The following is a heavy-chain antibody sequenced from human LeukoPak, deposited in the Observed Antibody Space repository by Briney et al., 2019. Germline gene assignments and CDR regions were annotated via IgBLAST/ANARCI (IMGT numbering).Heavy chain of an antibody. CDR2: IYYSGST. V-gene: IGHV4-59*08. Sequence: SETLSLTCTVSGGSISSHYWSWIRQPPGKGLEWIGYIYYSGSTNYNPSLKSRVTISVDTSKNQFSLKLSSVTAADTAVYYCARGGYSSGYYCYFDYWGQGTLVTVSS. CDR3: ARGGYSSGYYCYFDY. CDR1: GGSISSHY. D-gene: IGHD3-22*01. J-gene: IGHJ4*02.